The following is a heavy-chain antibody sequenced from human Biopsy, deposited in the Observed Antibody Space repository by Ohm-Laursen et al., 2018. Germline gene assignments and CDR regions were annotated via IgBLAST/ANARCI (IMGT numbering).Heavy chain of an antibody. J-gene: IGHJ4*02. CDR3: ARDGEAKYCKHGVCPSDF. CDR2: ISASGNHI. CDR1: GFTFSGFS. D-gene: IGHD2-8*01. Sequence: SLRLSCAASGFTFSGFSMNWVRQAPGKGLEWVSSISASGNHIYYTDSVKGRFTVSRDNGKNSVYLQMNRLRVEDTAVYYCARDGEAKYCKHGVCPSDFWGQGTLVTVSS. V-gene: IGHV3-21*01.